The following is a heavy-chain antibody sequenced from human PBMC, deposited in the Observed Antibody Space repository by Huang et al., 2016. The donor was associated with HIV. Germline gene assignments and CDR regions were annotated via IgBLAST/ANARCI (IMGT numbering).Heavy chain of an antibody. CDR2: IREDSVQK. Sequence: EVQLVESGGGLVQPGGSLRLFCVAAEFSFSTSWMMWLRQVPGKWLEWVASIREDSVQKDDVDAVQGRFIISRDNPKNSLYLQMNNVRAEDAGVYYCACDPFIKAFDLWGQGTLVTVSS. V-gene: IGHV3-7*01. CDR1: EFSFSTSW. CDR3: ACDPFIKAFDL. J-gene: IGHJ3*01.